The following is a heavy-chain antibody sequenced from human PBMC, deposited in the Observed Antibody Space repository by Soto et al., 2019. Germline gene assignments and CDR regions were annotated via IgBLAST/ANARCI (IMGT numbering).Heavy chain of an antibody. J-gene: IGHJ6*02. CDR1: GFSLSTRGVG. D-gene: IGHD6-13*01. CDR3: AHSQQLVPPYYYYSYGRDV. CDR2: IYWNDDK. Sequence: SGPTLVNPTQTLTLSCNFSGFSLSTRGVGVGWIRQPPGKALEWLALIYWNDDKRYSPSLKSRLTITKDTSKNQVVLTMTNMDPVDTATYYYAHSQQLVPPYYYYSYGRDVWGPATTVTSP. V-gene: IGHV2-5*01.